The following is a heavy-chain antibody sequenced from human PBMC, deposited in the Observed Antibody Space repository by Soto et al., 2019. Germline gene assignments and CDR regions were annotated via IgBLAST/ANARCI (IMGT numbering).Heavy chain of an antibody. J-gene: IGHJ5*02. D-gene: IGHD2-2*01. CDR1: GYTFNSYG. V-gene: IGHV1-18*04. CDR2: ISTYNGKT. Sequence: QVQLVQSGAEVKKPGASVKVSCKASGYTFNSYGITWVRQAPGQGLEWMGWISTYNGKTNYAQKVQGRVTMTTDTSQSTAYMELRSLTSHDTAVYYCARGALPTATPSCFAPWGQGTLLTVSS. CDR3: ARGALPTATPSCFAP.